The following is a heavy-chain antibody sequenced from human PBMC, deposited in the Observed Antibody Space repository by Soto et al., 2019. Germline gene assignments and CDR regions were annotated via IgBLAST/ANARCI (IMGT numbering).Heavy chain of an antibody. CDR1: GFTFSSCA. V-gene: IGHV3-23*01. D-gene: IGHD6-13*01. CDR2: ISGSGGGR. Sequence: EVQLLESGGGLVQPGGSLRLSCAASGFTFSSCAMSWVRQASGKGLEWVSAISGSGGGRCYADPVKGRFTISRDNPKNTLYLQMNSLRAENTAVYYCAKRGVGSSWRYNWFDPWGQGTLVTVSS. CDR3: AKRGVGSSWRYNWFDP. J-gene: IGHJ5*02.